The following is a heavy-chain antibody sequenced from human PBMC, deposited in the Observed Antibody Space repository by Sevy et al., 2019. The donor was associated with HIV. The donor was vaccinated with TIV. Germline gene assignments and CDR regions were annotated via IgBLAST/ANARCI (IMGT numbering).Heavy chain of an antibody. J-gene: IGHJ6*02. Sequence: GESLKISCKGSGYSFTNYWIGWVRQMPGKGLEWMGIIYPGDSNTRYSPSFQGQVTISAAKSISTAYLQWSSLKASDTAVNYCARLGYCTGGSCQYYYYGMDVWGQGTTVTVSS. CDR1: GYSFTNYW. CDR3: ARLGYCTGGSCQYYYYGMDV. V-gene: IGHV5-51*01. CDR2: IYPGDSNT. D-gene: IGHD2-15*01.